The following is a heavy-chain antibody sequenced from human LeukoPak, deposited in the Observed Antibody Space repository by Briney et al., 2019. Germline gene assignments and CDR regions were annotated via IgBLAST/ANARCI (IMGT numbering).Heavy chain of an antibody. Sequence: ASVKVSCKASGYTFTNYGINWVRQAPGQRPEWMGWFSTYNGDTKYAQKLKGRVTLTADTLTSTAYMELRTLISDDTATYYCAIGQGVITWGGADVYDVWGQGTTVIVSS. CDR2: FSTYNGDT. V-gene: IGHV1-18*01. D-gene: IGHD3-16*01. J-gene: IGHJ3*01. CDR3: AIGQGVITWGGADVYDV. CDR1: GYTFTNYG.